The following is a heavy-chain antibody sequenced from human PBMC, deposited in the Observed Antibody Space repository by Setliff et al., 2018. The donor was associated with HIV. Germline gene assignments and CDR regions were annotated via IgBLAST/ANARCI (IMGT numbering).Heavy chain of an antibody. Sequence: SETLSLTCTVSGGSIISEISWWAWIRQPAGKGPEWLGQIYMRGGTDYNPSLEGRVTISLDTSKNQFSLKLSSVTAADTAVYYCARGVGPDSSSFDYWGQGTLVTVSS. CDR3: ARGVGPDSSSFDY. D-gene: IGHD6-13*01. CDR2: IYMRGGT. J-gene: IGHJ4*02. CDR1: GGSIISEISW. V-gene: IGHV4-61*10.